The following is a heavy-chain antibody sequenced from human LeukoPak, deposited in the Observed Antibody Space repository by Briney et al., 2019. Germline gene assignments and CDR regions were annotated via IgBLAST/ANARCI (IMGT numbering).Heavy chain of an antibody. CDR3: ARASYYYDTTGLGAFDI. D-gene: IGHD3-22*01. CDR2: INWDATRI. J-gene: IGHJ3*02. V-gene: IGHV3-9*01. CDR1: GFTFDDHA. Sequence: GGSLRLSCAASGFTFDDHAMYWVRQAPGKGLEWVSGINWDATRIGYADAVKGRFTISGDSAKKSLYLQMNSLRAEDTALYYCARASYYYDTTGLGAFDIWGQGTLVTVSS.